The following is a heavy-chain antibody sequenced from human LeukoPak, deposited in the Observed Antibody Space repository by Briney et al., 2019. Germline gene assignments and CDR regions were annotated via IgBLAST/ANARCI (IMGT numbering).Heavy chain of an antibody. CDR1: GYTFTSYA. Sequence: ASVKVSCKPSGYTFTSYALSWVRQAPGQWLEWMGWINAYNGNTNYAQKVQGRVTMTTDTSTSTAYMELRSLRSDDTAVYYCARVDVVVVPTLGWFGPWGQGTLVTVSS. J-gene: IGHJ5*02. CDR3: ARVDVVVVPTLGWFGP. V-gene: IGHV1-18*01. D-gene: IGHD2-2*01. CDR2: INAYNGNT.